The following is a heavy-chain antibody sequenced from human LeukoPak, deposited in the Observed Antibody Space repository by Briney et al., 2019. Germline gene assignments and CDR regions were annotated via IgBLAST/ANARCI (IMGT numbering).Heavy chain of an antibody. CDR1: GGSISSSNW. CDR3: ARVLRSSGSPDY. J-gene: IGHJ4*02. D-gene: IGHD3-22*01. Sequence: SGTLSLTCAVSGGSISSSNWWSWIRQHPGKGLEWIGYIYYSGSTYYNPSLKSRVTISVDTSKNRFSLKLSSVTAADTAVYYCARVLRSSGSPDYWGQGTLVTVSS. V-gene: IGHV4-31*11. CDR2: IYYSGST.